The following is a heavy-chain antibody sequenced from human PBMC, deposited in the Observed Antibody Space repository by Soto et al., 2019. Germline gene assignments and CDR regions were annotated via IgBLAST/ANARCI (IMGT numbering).Heavy chain of an antibody. CDR2: IYYRGNT. V-gene: IGHV4-39*01. D-gene: IGHD3-9*01. J-gene: IGHJ4*02. Sequence: PSETLSLTCSVAGDSINSDNYYWVWIRQPPGKGLEWIGSIYYRGNTYYNPSLKTRVTISLDKSKSQFSLKLNSVTAADSAVYFCARLEGLATISYYFDYWGQGTLVTVSS. CDR3: ARLEGLATISYYFDY. CDR1: GDSINSDNYY.